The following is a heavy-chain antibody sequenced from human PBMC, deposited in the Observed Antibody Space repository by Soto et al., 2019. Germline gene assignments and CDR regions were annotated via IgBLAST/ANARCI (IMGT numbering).Heavy chain of an antibody. V-gene: IGHV1-69*13. J-gene: IGHJ4*02. CDR3: ARGGVVVTTEYYFDY. D-gene: IGHD3-22*01. CDR1: GGTFSSYA. Sequence: SVKVSCKASGGTFSSYAISWVRQAPGQGLEWMGGIIPIFGTANYAQKFQGRVTITADESTSTAYMELSSLRSEDTAVYYCARGGVVVTTEYYFDYWGQGTLVTVSS. CDR2: IIPIFGTA.